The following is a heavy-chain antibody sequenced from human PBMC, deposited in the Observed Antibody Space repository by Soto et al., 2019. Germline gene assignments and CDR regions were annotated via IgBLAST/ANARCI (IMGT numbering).Heavy chain of an antibody. CDR3: AGGRGVGQGFNS. Sequence: QVQLVQSGAEVKKPGASVKVSCKASGDTFASYGINWVRQAPGQGLEWMGWINVNTGNTSFAQGFQGRVTMTTDTSTTTVFMELRSLRSNDRALYYCAGGRGVGQGFNSWGQGTLVTVTS. CDR1: GDTFASYG. CDR2: INVNTGNT. V-gene: IGHV1-18*01. D-gene: IGHD2-2*01. J-gene: IGHJ4*02.